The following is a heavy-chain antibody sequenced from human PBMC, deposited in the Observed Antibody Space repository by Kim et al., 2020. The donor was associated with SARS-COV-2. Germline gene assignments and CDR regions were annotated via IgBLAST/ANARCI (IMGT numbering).Heavy chain of an antibody. CDR1: GGSISSYH. CDR3: VRSGSYYNFPLYYFDY. J-gene: IGHJ4*02. V-gene: IGHV4-59*13. CDR2: IHYSGST. D-gene: IGHD3-10*01. Sequence: ETLSLTCTVSGGSISSYHWSWIRQPPGKGLEWIGYIHYSGSTNYNPSLKSRVTISVDTSKNPFSLKLSSVTAADTAVYYCVRSGSYYNFPLYYFDYWGQGTLVTVSS.